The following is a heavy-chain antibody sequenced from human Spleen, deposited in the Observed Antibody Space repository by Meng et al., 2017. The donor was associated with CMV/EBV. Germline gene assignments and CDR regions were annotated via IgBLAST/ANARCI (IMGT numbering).Heavy chain of an antibody. J-gene: IGHJ4*02. CDR2: INHSGST. V-gene: IGHV4-34*01. Sequence: QGQHRSWGRGLLKPSETLSLTCAVYGGSFSGYYWSWIRQPPGKGLEWIGEINHSGSTNYNPSLKSRVDISVDKSKNQFYLSLFSVTAADTAVYYCGRDQGRELINHWGQGTLVTVSS. CDR1: GGSFSGYY. CDR3: GRDQGRELINH. D-gene: IGHD1-7*01.